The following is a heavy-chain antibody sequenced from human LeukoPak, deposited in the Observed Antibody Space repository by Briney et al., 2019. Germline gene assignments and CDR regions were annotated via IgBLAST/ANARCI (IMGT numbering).Heavy chain of an antibody. CDR2: INPNSGGT. D-gene: IGHD4-23*01. CDR3: ARDHEVKVTPTFDY. Sequence: ASVKVSCKASEYTFTGYYMHWVRQAPGQGLEWMGWINPNSGGTNYAQKFQGRVTMTRDTSTSTAYMELSRLRSDDTAVYYCARDHEVKVTPTFDYWGQGTLVTVSS. J-gene: IGHJ4*02. V-gene: IGHV1-2*02. CDR1: EYTFTGYY.